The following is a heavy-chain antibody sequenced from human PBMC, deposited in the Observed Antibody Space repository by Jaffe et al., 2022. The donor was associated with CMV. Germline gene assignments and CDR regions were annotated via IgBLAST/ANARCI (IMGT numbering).Heavy chain of an antibody. Sequence: QVQLVESGGGLVKPGGSLRLSCAASGFTFSDYYMSWIRQAPGKGLEWVSYISSSGYTTFYADSVKGRFTISRDNAENSLFLQMHSLRAEDTAVYYCARAQDIVVGLEYGLDVWGQGTTVTVS. D-gene: IGHD2-15*01. J-gene: IGHJ6*02. CDR3: ARAQDIVVGLEYGLDV. CDR2: ISSSGYTT. CDR1: GFTFSDYY. V-gene: IGHV3-11*01.